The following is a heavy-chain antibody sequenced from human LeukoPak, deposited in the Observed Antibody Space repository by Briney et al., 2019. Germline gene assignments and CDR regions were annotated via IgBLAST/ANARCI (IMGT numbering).Heavy chain of an antibody. D-gene: IGHD6-6*01. CDR2: ISSSSSYI. CDR1: GFTFSSSS. Sequence: GGSLRLSCAASGFTFSSSSMNWVRQAPGKGLEWVSSISSSSSYIYYADSVKGRFTISRDNAKNSLYLQMNSLRAEDTAVYYCARDKDGTYSSASPWGQGTLVTVSS. V-gene: IGHV3-21*01. CDR3: ARDKDGTYSSASP. J-gene: IGHJ5*02.